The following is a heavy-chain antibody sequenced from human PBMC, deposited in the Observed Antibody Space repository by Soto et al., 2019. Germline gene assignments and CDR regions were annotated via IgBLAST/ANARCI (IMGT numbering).Heavy chain of an antibody. J-gene: IGHJ5*02. CDR1: GGSIRSGGYY. CDR2: IYYIGST. CDR3: ARSVFP. Sequence: QVQLQESGPELVKPSQTLSLTCTVSGGSIRSGGYYWNWMRQNPGKGMEWIGYIYYIGSTYYNPSLKSRVTISLDTSKNQFSLKLSSVTAADTAVYFCARSVFPWGQGTLVTVSS. V-gene: IGHV4-31*03.